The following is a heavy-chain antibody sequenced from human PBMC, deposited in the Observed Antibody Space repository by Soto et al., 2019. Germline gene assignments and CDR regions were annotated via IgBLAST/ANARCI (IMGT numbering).Heavy chain of an antibody. V-gene: IGHV1-18*01. J-gene: IGHJ4*02. CDR2: ISAYNGNT. CDR1: GYTFTSYG. Sequence: QVQLVQSGAEVKKPGASVKVSCKASGYTFTSYGISWVRQAPGQGLEWMGWISAYNGNTNYAQKLQGRVTMTTDTSTSTAHMELRSLRSDDTAVYYCARAVVRFLEWFHNDYWGQGTLVTVSS. CDR3: ARAVVRFLEWFHNDY. D-gene: IGHD3-3*01.